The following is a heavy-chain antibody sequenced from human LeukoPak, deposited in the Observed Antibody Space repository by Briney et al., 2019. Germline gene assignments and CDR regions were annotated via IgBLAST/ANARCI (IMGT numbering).Heavy chain of an antibody. J-gene: IGHJ4*02. V-gene: IGHV3-48*03. Sequence: GGSLRLSCAASRFTFSSYEMNWVRQAPGKGLEGVSYISSSGSTIYYADSVKGRFTISRDNAKNSLYLQMNSLRGEDTAVYYCARYDYVWGTHGYWGQGTLVTVSS. D-gene: IGHD3-16*01. CDR2: ISSSGSTI. CDR1: RFTFSSYE. CDR3: ARYDYVWGTHGY.